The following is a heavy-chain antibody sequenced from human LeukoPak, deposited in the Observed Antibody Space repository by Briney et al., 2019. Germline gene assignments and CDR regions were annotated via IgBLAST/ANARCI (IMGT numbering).Heavy chain of an antibody. V-gene: IGHV3-9*01. CDR3: AKAPLKTYYDFWSGYFDY. CDR1: GFTFDDYA. J-gene: IGHJ4*02. CDR2: ISWNSGSI. Sequence: GRSLRLSCAASGFTFDDYAMHWVRQAPGKGLAWVSGISWNSGSIGYADSVKGRFTISRDSAKNSLYLQMNSLRAEDTALYYCAKAPLKTYYDFWSGYFDYWGQGTLVTVSS. D-gene: IGHD3-3*01.